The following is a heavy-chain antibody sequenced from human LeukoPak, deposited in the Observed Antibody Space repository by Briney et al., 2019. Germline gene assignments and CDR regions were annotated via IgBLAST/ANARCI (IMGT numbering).Heavy chain of an antibody. V-gene: IGHV1-18*01. CDR2: ISAYNGNT. Sequence: ASVKVSCKASGYTFNTYGISWVRQAPGQGLEWMGWISAYNGNTNYAQKFQDRVTMTTDTSTNTAYMELSSLRSEDTAVYYCARGAFRAAAGRLVYWGQGTLVTVSS. CDR1: GYTFNTYG. J-gene: IGHJ4*02. D-gene: IGHD6-13*01. CDR3: ARGAFRAAAGRLVY.